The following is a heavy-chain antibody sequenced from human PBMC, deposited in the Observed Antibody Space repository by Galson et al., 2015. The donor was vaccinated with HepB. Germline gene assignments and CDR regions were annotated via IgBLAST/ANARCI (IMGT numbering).Heavy chain of an antibody. V-gene: IGHV1-69*13. CDR2: IIPFFVIP. Sequence: SVKVSCKASGGTFSSYAISWVRQAPGQGLEWMGGIIPFFVIPNYAQKFQGRVTIIADESTSTAYMELRSLRSEDTAVYFCARGRRAHMKWEQLEGLYYYYGLDVWGQGTTVTVAS. CDR1: GGTFSSYA. D-gene: IGHD1-26*01. CDR3: ARGRRAHMKWEQLEGLYYYYGLDV. J-gene: IGHJ6*02.